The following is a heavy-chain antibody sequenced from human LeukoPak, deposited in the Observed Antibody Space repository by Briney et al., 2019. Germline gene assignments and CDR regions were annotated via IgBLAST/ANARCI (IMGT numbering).Heavy chain of an antibody. V-gene: IGHV3-7*01. D-gene: IGHD2-15*01. CDR2: IKQDEIEK. Sequence: GGSLRLSCAASGFTFSNYWMSWVRQAPGKGLEWVANIKQDEIEKYFVDSVRGRFTLSRDNAKNSLYLQMSSLRAEDTAVYYCARGYCSGSSCYSGFYFDYWGQGTLVTVSS. CDR3: ARGYCSGSSCYSGFYFDY. CDR1: GFTFSNYW. J-gene: IGHJ4*02.